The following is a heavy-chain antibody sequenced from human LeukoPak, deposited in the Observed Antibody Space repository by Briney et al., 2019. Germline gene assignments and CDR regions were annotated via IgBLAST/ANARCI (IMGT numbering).Heavy chain of an antibody. D-gene: IGHD5-12*01. CDR2: MYSTGSN. CDR1: GGSISGYF. CDR3: AREPTSGREPTSGRPLDY. V-gene: IGHV4-4*07. Sequence: PSETLSLTCTVSGGSISGYFWTWIRQPAGKGLEWIGRMYSTGSNNYNPSLKSRVTMSLDTSKNHFSLNLTSVTAADTAVHYCAREPTSGREPTSGRPLDYWGQGTLVTVSS. J-gene: IGHJ4*02.